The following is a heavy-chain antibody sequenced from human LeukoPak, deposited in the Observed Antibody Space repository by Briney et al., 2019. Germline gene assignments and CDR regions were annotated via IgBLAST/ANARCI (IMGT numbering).Heavy chain of an antibody. CDR2: INPSGGST. CDR3: ARDEAIVVVTAIFLFDY. CDR1: GYTFTSYY. J-gene: IGHJ4*02. D-gene: IGHD2-21*02. V-gene: IGHV1-46*01. Sequence: AXVKVSCKASGYTFTSYYMHWVRQAPGQGLEWMGIINPSGGSTSYAQKSQGRVTMTRDTSTSTVYMELSSLRSEDTAVYYCARDEAIVVVTAIFLFDYWGQGTLVTVSS.